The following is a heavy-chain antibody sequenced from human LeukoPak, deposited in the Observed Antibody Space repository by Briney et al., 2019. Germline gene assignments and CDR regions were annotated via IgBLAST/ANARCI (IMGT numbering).Heavy chain of an antibody. Sequence: SETLSLTCTVSGGSISSYYWSWIRQPAGKGLEWIGRIYTSGSTNYNPSLKSRVTMSVDTSKNQFSLKLSSVTAADTAVYYCARDRAKGGSGYYYYYMDVWGKGTTVTISS. J-gene: IGHJ6*03. CDR3: ARDRAKGGSGYYYYYMDV. CDR1: GGSISSYY. V-gene: IGHV4-4*07. D-gene: IGHD3-10*01. CDR2: IYTSGST.